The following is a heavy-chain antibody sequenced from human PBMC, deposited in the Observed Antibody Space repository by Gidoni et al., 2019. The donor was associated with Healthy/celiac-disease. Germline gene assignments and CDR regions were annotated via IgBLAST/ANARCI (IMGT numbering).Heavy chain of an antibody. CDR2: INHSGST. V-gene: IGHV4-34*01. CDR1: GGSFRGYY. D-gene: IGHD4-17*01. Sequence: QVQLQQWGAGLLKPSETLSLTCAVDGGSFRGYYWSWIRQPPGKGLEWIGEINHSGSTNYNPSLKSRVTISVDTSKNQFSLKLSSVTAADTAVYYCARRLEGSYGDYGFDYWGQGTLVTVSS. CDR3: ARRLEGSYGDYGFDY. J-gene: IGHJ4*02.